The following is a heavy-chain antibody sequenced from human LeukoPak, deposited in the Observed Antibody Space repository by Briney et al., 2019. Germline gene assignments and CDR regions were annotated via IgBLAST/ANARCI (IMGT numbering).Heavy chain of an antibody. CDR2: VNTDGDST. Sequence: GGSLRLSCAASGFDFSDYWMHWVRQAPAKGPVWVSCVNTDGDSTIYVDFVEGRFTISRDNAKNTLHLRMRTLRAEDTAVYYCARTRGNAFDIWGLGTLVTVSS. CDR1: GFDFSDYW. J-gene: IGHJ3*02. CDR3: ARTRGNAFDI. D-gene: IGHD3-10*01. V-gene: IGHV3-74*01.